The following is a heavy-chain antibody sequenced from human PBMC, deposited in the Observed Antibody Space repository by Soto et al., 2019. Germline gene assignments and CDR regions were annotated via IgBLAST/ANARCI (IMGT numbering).Heavy chain of an antibody. V-gene: IGHV3-53*02. CDR1: GLTVSSNS. D-gene: IGHD3-10*01. Sequence: VQLVETGGGLIQPGGSLRLSCAASGLTVSSNSMNWVRQAPGKGLEWVSVLYSGGSTHYAGSVKGRFIISRDNSKNTLYLQMNSLRVEDTAVYYCARDRPGDEGDGFDIWGHGTMVTVSS. J-gene: IGHJ3*02. CDR3: ARDRPGDEGDGFDI. CDR2: LYSGGST.